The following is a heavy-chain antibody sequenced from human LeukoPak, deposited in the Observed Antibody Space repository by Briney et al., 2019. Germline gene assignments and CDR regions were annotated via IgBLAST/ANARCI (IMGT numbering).Heavy chain of an antibody. CDR2: ISWNSGSI. D-gene: IGHD6-19*01. V-gene: IGHV3-9*01. CDR3: AKDIGDDGVAGTDFDY. J-gene: IGHJ4*02. Sequence: PGRSLRLSCAASGFTFDDYAMHWVRQAPGKGLEWVSGISWNSGSIGYADSVKGRFTISRDNAKNSLYLQMNSLRAEDTALYYCAKDIGDDGVAGTDFDYWGQGTLVTVSS. CDR1: GFTFDDYA.